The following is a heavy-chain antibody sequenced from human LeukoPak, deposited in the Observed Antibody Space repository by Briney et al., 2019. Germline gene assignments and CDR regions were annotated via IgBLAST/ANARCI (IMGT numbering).Heavy chain of an antibody. CDR1: GFTFDSYA. Sequence: PGGSLRLSCTASGFTFDSYAMSWVRQAPGKGLERVSSISGGREDTYYADSVKGRFTISRDNSKSTLYLQMNSLRAEDTAVYYCARTIAQYSNSWLYFYYGLDVWGQGTTVTVSS. D-gene: IGHD6-13*01. V-gene: IGHV3-23*01. CDR2: ISGGREDT. CDR3: ARTIAQYSNSWLYFYYGLDV. J-gene: IGHJ6*02.